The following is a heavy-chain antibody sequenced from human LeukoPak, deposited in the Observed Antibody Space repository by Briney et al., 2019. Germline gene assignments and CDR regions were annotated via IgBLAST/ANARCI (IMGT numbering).Heavy chain of an antibody. J-gene: IGHJ6*02. CDR2: ISRSGDTL. V-gene: IGHV3-11*01. CDR1: GFTFRDYY. D-gene: IGHD3-10*01. Sequence: GGSLRLSCAASGFTFRDYYMTWIRQAPGKGLEWISYISRSGDTLYYADSVEGRFTISRDNAKNSLYLQMNSLRAEDTAVYYCAREVIIFPDYYYYGMDVWGQGTTVTVSS. CDR3: AREVIIFPDYYYYGMDV.